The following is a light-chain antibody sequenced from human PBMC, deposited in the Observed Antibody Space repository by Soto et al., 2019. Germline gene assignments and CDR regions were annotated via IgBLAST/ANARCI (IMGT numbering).Light chain of an antibody. CDR2: GNS. J-gene: IGLJ1*01. Sequence: QSVLTQPPSVSGAPGQRVTISCTGSSSNIGAGYDVHWYQHLPGTAPKLLIHGNSNRPSGVPDRFSGSKSGTSASLAITGLQAEDEADYYCQSYDSSLSGYVFGTGTKVTVL. CDR1: SSNIGAGYD. V-gene: IGLV1-40*01. CDR3: QSYDSSLSGYV.